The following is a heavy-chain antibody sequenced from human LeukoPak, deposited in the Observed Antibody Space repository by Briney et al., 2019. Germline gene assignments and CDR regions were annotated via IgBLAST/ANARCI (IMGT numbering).Heavy chain of an antibody. CDR3: ARDGEHYGDFGYNRFDP. V-gene: IGHV3-64*01. D-gene: IGHD4-17*01. CDR2: ISSNGGST. CDR1: GFTFSSYA. J-gene: IGHJ5*02. Sequence: GGSLRLSCAASGFTFSSYAMHWVRQAPGKGLEYVSAISSNGGSTYYANSVKGRFTISRDNSKNTLYLQMGSLRAEDMAVYYCARDGEHYGDFGYNRFDPWGQGTLVTVSS.